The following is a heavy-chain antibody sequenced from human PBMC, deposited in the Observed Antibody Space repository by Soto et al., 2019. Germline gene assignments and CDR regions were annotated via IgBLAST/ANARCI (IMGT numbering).Heavy chain of an antibody. D-gene: IGHD2-2*02. CDR1: GYTFTSYG. CDR2: ISACNGNT. CDR3: ARSIPPDY. V-gene: IGHV1-18*01. J-gene: IGHJ4*02. Sequence: ASVKVSCKASGYTFTSYGISWVRQAPGQRLEWMGWISACNGNTNYSQKFQGRVTITRDTSASTAYMELSSLRSEDTAVYYCARSIPPDYWGQGTLVTVSS.